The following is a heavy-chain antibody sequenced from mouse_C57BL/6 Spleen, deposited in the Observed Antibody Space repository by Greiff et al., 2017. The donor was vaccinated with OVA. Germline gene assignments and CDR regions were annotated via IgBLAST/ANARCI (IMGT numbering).Heavy chain of an antibody. V-gene: IGHV7-1*01. Sequence: EVKLMESGGGLVQSGRSLRLYCATSGFTLSDFYMEWVRQAPGKGMEWIAARRNQANDYTTEYSASVKGLFIVSRDTSQSILYLQMNDLRAEDTAINYCARDAGTYGYFDVWGTGTTVTVSS. J-gene: IGHJ1*03. D-gene: IGHD3-3*01. CDR1: GFTLSDFY. CDR2: RRNQANDYTT. CDR3: ARDAGTYGYFDV.